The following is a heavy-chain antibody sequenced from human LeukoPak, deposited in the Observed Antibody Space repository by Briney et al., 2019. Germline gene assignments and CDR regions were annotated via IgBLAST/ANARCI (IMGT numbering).Heavy chain of an antibody. Sequence: ASVKVSCKASGYTFTGYYMHWVRQAPGQGLEWMGWINPNSGGTNYAQKFQGRVTMTRDTSTSTVYMELSSLRSEDTAVYYCARDIVVVPAAMYSLYYYYYYMDVWGKGTTVTVSS. CDR1: GYTFTGYY. D-gene: IGHD2-2*01. CDR2: INPNSGGT. J-gene: IGHJ6*03. CDR3: ARDIVVVPAAMYSLYYYYYYMDV. V-gene: IGHV1-2*02.